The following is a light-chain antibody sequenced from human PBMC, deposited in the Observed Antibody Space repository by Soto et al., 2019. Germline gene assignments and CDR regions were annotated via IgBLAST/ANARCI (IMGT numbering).Light chain of an antibody. V-gene: IGKV1-5*03. Sequence: DIQMTQSPSTLSASVGDRVPITCRASQSISSWWAWYKQKPGMAPNLLTYQASSLESGVPSRFSGSGSGTEFTLTISSLQPDDFATYYCQQYYSYRTFGQGTKVEIK. J-gene: IGKJ1*01. CDR1: QSISSW. CDR2: QAS. CDR3: QQYYSYRT.